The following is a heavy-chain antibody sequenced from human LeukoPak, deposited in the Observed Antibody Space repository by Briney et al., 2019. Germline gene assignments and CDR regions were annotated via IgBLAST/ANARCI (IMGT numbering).Heavy chain of an antibody. V-gene: IGHV1-3*03. J-gene: IGHJ5*02. D-gene: IGHD3-10*01. CDR1: GYIFTTYT. CDR3: TRGAKFRFYGSGTYYTSLPFDP. CDR2: INTGNGHT. Sequence: ASVKVSCKASGYIFTTYTIHWVRQAPGQRLEWMGWINTGNGHTKYSQEFQDRVTITRDTSASTAYMELSSLRSDDMAIYFCTRGAKFRFYGSGTYYTSLPFDPWGQGTLVTVSS.